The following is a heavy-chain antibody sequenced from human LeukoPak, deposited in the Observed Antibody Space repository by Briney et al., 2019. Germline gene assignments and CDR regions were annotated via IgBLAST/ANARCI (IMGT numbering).Heavy chain of an antibody. D-gene: IGHD5-12*01. CDR3: ARDLTGVATSPLDY. V-gene: IGHV1-69*05. J-gene: IGHJ4*02. Sequence: ASVKVSRKASGGTFSSYAISWVRQAPGQGLEWMGGIIPIFGTANYAQKFQGRVTITTDESTSTAYMELSSLRSEDTAVYDCARDLTGVATSPLDYWGQGTLVTVSS. CDR1: GGTFSSYA. CDR2: IIPIFGTA.